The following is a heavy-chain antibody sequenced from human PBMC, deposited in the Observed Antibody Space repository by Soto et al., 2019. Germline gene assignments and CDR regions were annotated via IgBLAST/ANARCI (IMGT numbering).Heavy chain of an antibody. Sequence: EVQVLESGGGLVQPGGSLRLSCAASGFTFSNYAMSWVRQAPGKGLEWVSTIHGGGDYTHYTDSVKGRFTISRDNSRNPLFLPMSRMRAGDTGVYYCAKNRRSGSHATWNFGVGGRGTLVTVPS. CDR3: AKNRRSGSHATWNFGV. J-gene: IGHJ2*01. V-gene: IGHV3-23*01. CDR2: IHGGGDYT. D-gene: IGHD1-26*01. CDR1: GFTFSNYA.